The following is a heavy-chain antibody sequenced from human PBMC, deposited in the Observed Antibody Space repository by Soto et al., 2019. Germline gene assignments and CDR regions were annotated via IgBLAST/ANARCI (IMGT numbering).Heavy chain of an antibody. CDR2: MNQDGSQI. V-gene: IGHV3-7*01. Sequence: EVQVVESGGGLVQPGGSLRLSCAVSGFTFSNYWMTWVRQDPGKGLEWVAYMNQDGSQIYYVDSLRGRFTISRDNAKNSLYLQMNSLRVDDTAVYYCARDRGPNTPDYWGQGTLVTVSS. D-gene: IGHD2-2*02. CDR1: GFTFSNYW. J-gene: IGHJ4*02. CDR3: ARDRGPNTPDY.